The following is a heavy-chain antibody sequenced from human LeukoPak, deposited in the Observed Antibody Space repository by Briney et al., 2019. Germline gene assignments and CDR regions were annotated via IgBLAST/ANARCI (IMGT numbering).Heavy chain of an antibody. CDR3: ARGNLDLRAFDI. J-gene: IGHJ3*02. CDR1: GFTFDDYA. D-gene: IGHD3-3*01. CDR2: ISWNSGSI. Sequence: SGGSLRLSCATPGFTFDDYAMYWVRQDPGKGLEWVSGISWNSGSIVYADSEKGRFTISRDNAKNSLYLQMNSLRVEDTALYYCARGNLDLRAFDIWGQGTMVTVSS. V-gene: IGHV3-9*01.